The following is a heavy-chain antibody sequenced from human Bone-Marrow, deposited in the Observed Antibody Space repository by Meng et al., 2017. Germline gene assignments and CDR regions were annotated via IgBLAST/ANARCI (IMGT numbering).Heavy chain of an antibody. CDR3: AKDGSREWFSYYYYGMDV. J-gene: IGHJ6*01. Sequence: LSLTCAASGFTFSSYAMSWVRQAPGKGLEWVSAISGSGGSTYYADSVKGRFTISRDNSKNTLYLQMNSLRAEDTAVYYCAKDGSREWFSYYYYGMDVWGQGNTVTVDS. D-gene: IGHD3-3*01. CDR2: ISGSGGST. CDR1: GFTFSSYA. V-gene: IGHV3-23*01.